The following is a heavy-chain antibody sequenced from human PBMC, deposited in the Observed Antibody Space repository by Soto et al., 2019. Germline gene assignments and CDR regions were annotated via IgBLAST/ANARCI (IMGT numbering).Heavy chain of an antibody. CDR1: VFTFSSYA. J-gene: IGHJ4*02. V-gene: IGHV3-23*01. CDR2: ISGSGGST. CDR3: AKCSPRYSSGLKAYYFDY. Sequence: GGSLRLSCAASVFTFSSYAMSWFRQAPGKGLEWVSVISGSGGSTYYADSVKGRFTISRDNSRNTLYLQMNSLRAEGTAVYYCAKCSPRYSSGLKAYYFDYWGQGTLVTVSS. D-gene: IGHD6-19*01.